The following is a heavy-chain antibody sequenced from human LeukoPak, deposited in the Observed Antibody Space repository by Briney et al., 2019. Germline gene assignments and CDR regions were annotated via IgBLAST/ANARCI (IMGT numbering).Heavy chain of an antibody. V-gene: IGHV3-23*01. D-gene: IGHD3-10*01. J-gene: IGHJ4*02. Sequence: HPGGSLRLSCAASGFTFSSSAMSWVRQAPGKGLEWVSLISGSGRDTYYADSVKGRFTISRDNAQNSLYLHMSSLRAEDTAVYYCARLLGSPGVDPFDYWGQGALVTVSS. CDR3: ARLLGSPGVDPFDY. CDR1: GFTFSSSA. CDR2: ISGSGRDT.